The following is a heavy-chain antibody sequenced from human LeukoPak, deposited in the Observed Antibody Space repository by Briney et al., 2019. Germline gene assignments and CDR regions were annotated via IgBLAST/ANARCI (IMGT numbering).Heavy chain of an antibody. CDR3: ARDQYYDSKGWFDP. Sequence: SVKVSCKTSGGTFSNYAISWVRQAPGQGLEWMGGIIPIFGTANYAQKFQGRVTITADESTRSAYMELSSLRSEDTAMYYCARDQYYDSKGWFDPWGQGTLVTVSS. V-gene: IGHV1-69*13. CDR2: IIPIFGTA. CDR1: GGTFSNYA. J-gene: IGHJ5*02. D-gene: IGHD3-16*01.